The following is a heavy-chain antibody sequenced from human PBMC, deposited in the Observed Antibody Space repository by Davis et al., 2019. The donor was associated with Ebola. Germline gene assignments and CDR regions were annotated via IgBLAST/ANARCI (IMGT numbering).Heavy chain of an antibody. D-gene: IGHD6-19*01. CDR1: GFTFSSYA. CDR2: ISGSGGST. Sequence: GESLKISCAASGFTFSSYAMSWVRQAPGKGLEWVSAISGSGGSTYYADSVKGRCTISRDNAKNTLYLQMNSLRAEDTSVYYCARDLARIVPYSSGSWGQGTLVTVSS. J-gene: IGHJ5*02. V-gene: IGHV3-23*01. CDR3: ARDLARIVPYSSGS.